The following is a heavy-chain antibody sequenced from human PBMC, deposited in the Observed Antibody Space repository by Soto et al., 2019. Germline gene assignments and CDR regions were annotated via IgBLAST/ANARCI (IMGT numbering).Heavy chain of an antibody. V-gene: IGHV4-61*08. D-gene: IGHD2-21*02. J-gene: IGHJ4*02. CDR2: IYYSGST. CDR1: GGSIDSGDYY. Sequence: SETLSLTCTVSGGSIDSGDYYWSWIRQPPGKGLEWIGYIYYSGSTNYNPSLKSRVTISVDSSKNQFSLRLSSVTTTDTAVYYCARSFEGDSKGIDYWGQGTLVTVSS. CDR3: ARSFEGDSKGIDY.